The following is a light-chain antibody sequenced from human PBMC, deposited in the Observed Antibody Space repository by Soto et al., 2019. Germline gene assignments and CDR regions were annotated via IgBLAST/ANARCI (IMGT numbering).Light chain of an antibody. CDR2: DGS. V-gene: IGLV3-21*02. CDR1: NIGIYS. J-gene: IGLJ1*01. Sequence: SYELTQPPSVSVAPGQTARITCGGNNIGIYSVHWYQQRPGQAPVLVVYDGSDRPSGIPERFSGSNSGNTATLTIGRVEAADEADYYCQVWDNNGGHNYVXGTGTKVTVL. CDR3: QVWDNNGGHNYV.